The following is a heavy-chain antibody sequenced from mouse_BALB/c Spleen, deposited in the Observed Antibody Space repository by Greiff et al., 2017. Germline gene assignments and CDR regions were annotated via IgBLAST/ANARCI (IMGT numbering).Heavy chain of an antibody. CDR2: IWRGGST. CDR1: GFSLTSYG. J-gene: IGHJ1*01. V-gene: IGHV2-5-1*01. D-gene: IGHD4-1*01. Sequence: VNVVESGPSLVQPSQSLSITCTVSGFSLTSYGVHWVRQSPGKGLEWLGVIWRGGSTDYNAAFMSRLSITKDNSKSQVFFKMNSLQAYDTAIYYCAKKGTGNWYFDVWGAGTTVTVSS. CDR3: AKKGTGNWYFDV.